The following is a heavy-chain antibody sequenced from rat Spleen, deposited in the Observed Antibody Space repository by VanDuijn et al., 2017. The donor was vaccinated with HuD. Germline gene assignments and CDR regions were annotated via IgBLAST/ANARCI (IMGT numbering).Heavy chain of an antibody. J-gene: IGHJ4*01. CDR3: TRGYVMDA. Sequence: EVQLVESGGGLVQPGRSLKLSCAASGFTFSNYGTHWIRQAPTKGLEWVASISPSGDTTYYRDSVKGRFTISRDNAKNTHYLQMDSLRSEDTATYYCTRGYVMDAWGQGASVTVSS. V-gene: IGHV5-19*01. CDR2: ISPSGDTT. CDR1: GFTFSNYG.